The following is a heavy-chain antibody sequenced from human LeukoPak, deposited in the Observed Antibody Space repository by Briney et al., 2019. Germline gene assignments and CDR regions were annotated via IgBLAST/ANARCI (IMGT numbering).Heavy chain of an antibody. CDR2: INGDGSWT. Sequence: SGGSLRLSCTASGNYWMHWVRQAPGKGLVWVSHINGDGSWTTYADSVKGRFTISKDNAKNTVYLQMNSLRAEDTAVYYCANLPISDYDYFGANSPLDYWAQEPLVTVSS. V-gene: IGHV3-74*01. CDR3: ANLPISDYDYFGANSPLDY. J-gene: IGHJ4*02. D-gene: IGHD3-16*01. CDR1: GNYW.